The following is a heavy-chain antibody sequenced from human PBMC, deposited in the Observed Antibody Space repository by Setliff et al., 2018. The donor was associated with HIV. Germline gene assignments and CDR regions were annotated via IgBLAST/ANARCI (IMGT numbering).Heavy chain of an antibody. Sequence: ASVKVSCKASGYTFTGYYVHWVRQAPGQGLEWVGRINPNSGDTNYAQKFQGGVTMTRDTSISTAYMELSRLRSDDTAVYYCARRGRQQSDAFDIWGQGTMVTVSS. CDR3: ARRGRQQSDAFDI. V-gene: IGHV1-2*06. D-gene: IGHD6-13*01. CDR1: GYTFTGYY. J-gene: IGHJ3*02. CDR2: INPNSGDT.